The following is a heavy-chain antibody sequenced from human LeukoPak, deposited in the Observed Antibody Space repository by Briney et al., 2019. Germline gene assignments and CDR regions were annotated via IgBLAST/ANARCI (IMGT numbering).Heavy chain of an antibody. V-gene: IGHV4-59*01. CDR3: ARAYYGSGNTYYFDY. D-gene: IGHD3-10*01. CDR2: IYYSGST. Sequence: ASETLSLTCTVSGGSISSYYWSWIRQPPEKGLEWIGYIYYSGSTNYNPSLKSRVTISVDTSKNQFSLKLSSVTAADTAVYYCARAYYGSGNTYYFDYWGQGTLVTVSS. J-gene: IGHJ4*02. CDR1: GGSISSYY.